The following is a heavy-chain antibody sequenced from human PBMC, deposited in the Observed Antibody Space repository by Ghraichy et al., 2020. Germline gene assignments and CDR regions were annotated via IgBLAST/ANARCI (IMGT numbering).Heavy chain of an antibody. CDR3: ARKGRTAMVRRHYFDY. V-gene: IGHV4-34*01. D-gene: IGHD5-18*01. Sequence: SETLSLTCAVYGGSFSGYYWSWIRQPPGKGLEWIGEINHSGSTNYNPSLKSRVTISVDTSKNQFSLKLSSVTAADTAVYYCARKGRTAMVRRHYFDYWGQGTLVTVSS. CDR2: INHSGST. CDR1: GGSFSGYY. J-gene: IGHJ4*02.